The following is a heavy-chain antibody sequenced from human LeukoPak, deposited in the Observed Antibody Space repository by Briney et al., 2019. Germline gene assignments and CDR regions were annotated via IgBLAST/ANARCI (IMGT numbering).Heavy chain of an antibody. CDR2: IYSSGST. V-gene: IGHV4-4*07. CDR3: ARGRAPFDY. J-gene: IGHJ4*02. Sequence: SETLSLTCTVSDGSISSYYWNWIRQPAGKGLEWIGRIYSSGSTNYNPSLKTQVTMSVDTSKNQFSLKLSSVTAADTAVYYCARGRAPFDYWGQGTLVTVSS. CDR1: DGSISSYY.